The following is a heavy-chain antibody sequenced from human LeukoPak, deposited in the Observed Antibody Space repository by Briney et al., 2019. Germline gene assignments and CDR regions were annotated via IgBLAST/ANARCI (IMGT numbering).Heavy chain of an antibody. V-gene: IGHV3-73*01. CDR2: IRSKANSYAT. D-gene: IGHD2-2*01. J-gene: IGHJ3*02. CDR3: GKLGGFHCSRNLIDI. Sequence: PGGSLRLSCAASGFTFSGSAMHWVRQASGKGLEWVGRIRSKANSYATAYAASVKGRFTISRDDSKNTAYLQMNSLKTEDTAVYYCGKLGGFHCSRNLIDIWGQGTMVTVSS. CDR1: GFTFSGSA.